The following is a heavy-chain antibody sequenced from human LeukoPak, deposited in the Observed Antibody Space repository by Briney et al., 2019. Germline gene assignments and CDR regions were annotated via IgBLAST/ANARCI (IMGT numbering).Heavy chain of an antibody. CDR1: GFTFSSYE. Sequence: PGGSLRLSCAASGFTFSSYEMNWVRQAPGKGLEWVSYISSSGSTIYYADSVKGRFTISRDNAKNSLYLQMNSLRAEDTAVYYCARDVGGDGYCSSTSCRKRRYRSKYYFDYWGQGTLVTVSS. D-gene: IGHD2-2*01. J-gene: IGHJ4*02. V-gene: IGHV3-48*03. CDR3: ARDVGGDGYCSSTSCRKRRYRSKYYFDY. CDR2: ISSSGSTI.